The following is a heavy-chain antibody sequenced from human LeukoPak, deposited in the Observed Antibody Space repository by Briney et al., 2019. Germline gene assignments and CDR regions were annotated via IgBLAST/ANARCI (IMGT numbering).Heavy chain of an antibody. D-gene: IGHD4-23*01. CDR1: GGSISNYY. CDR3: ATHGGNYFDY. CDR2: ISYSGST. J-gene: IGHJ4*02. V-gene: IGHV4-59*01. Sequence: SETLSLTCTVSGGSISNYYWSWIRQPPGKGLELIGYISYSGSTNYNPSLKSRITISVDTSKNQFSLKLSSVTAADTAQYYCATHGGNYFDYWGQGTLVTVSS.